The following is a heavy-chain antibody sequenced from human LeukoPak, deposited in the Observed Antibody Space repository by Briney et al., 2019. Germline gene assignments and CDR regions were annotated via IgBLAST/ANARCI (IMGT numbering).Heavy chain of an antibody. V-gene: IGHV1-18*01. CDR2: ISAYNGNT. CDR3: ARGRPRGAFDI. J-gene: IGHJ3*02. Sequence: ASVKVSCKASGYTFTSYGISWVRQAPGQGLEWMGWISAYNGNTNYAQKLQGRVTITRNTSISTAYMELSSLRSEDTAVYCCARGRPRGAFDIWGQGTMVTVSS. CDR1: GYTFTSYG.